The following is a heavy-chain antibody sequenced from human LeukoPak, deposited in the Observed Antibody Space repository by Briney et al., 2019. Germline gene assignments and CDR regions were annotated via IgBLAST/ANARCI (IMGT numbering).Heavy chain of an antibody. V-gene: IGHV1-2*02. CDR1: GYTFTGYF. D-gene: IGHD6-13*01. CDR3: ARAQSLTAPAGTFANS. Sequence: ASVKVSCKASGYTFTGYFLHWVRRAPGQGFEWMGWINPNSGGTYYTQRFQGRVTMTWDTSISTAYMELSSLRSDDTAVYYCARAQSLTAPAGTFANSWGQGTLVTVSS. CDR2: INPNSGGT. J-gene: IGHJ4*02.